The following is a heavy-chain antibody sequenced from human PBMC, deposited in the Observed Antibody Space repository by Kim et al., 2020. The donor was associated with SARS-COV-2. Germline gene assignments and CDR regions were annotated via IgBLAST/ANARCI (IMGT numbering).Heavy chain of an antibody. J-gene: IGHJ5*01. CDR3: ARVSRGDSSWYWFDS. CDR1: GFTFGDYY. V-gene: IGHV3-11*05. CDR2: ISSSIDYT. D-gene: IGHD6-13*01. Sequence: GGSLRLSCAVSGFTFGDYYMSWIRQAPGKGLEWISYISSSIDYTKYADSVKGRFTISRDNPKNSLYLQMNSLRVEDTAVYYCARVSRGDSSWYWFDSWGQETLVIVSS.